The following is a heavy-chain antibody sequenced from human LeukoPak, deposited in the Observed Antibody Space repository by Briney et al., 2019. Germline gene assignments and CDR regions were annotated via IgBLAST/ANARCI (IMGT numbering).Heavy chain of an antibody. CDR1: GGSISSSSYY. CDR2: IYYSGST. D-gene: IGHD5-24*01. J-gene: IGHJ4*02. V-gene: IGHV4-39*07. Sequence: SETLSLTCTVSGGSISSSSYYWGWIRQPPGKGLEWIGSIYYSGSTYYNPSLKSRVTISVDTSKNQFSLKLSSVTAADTAVYYCARRRRWLQFRGGFDYWGQGTLVTVSS. CDR3: ARRRRWLQFRGGFDY.